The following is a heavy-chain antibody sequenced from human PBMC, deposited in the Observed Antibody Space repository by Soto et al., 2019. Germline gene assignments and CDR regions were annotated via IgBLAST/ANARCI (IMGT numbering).Heavy chain of an antibody. V-gene: IGHV4-34*01. Sequence: PSETLSRTCAVYGGSFSGYYWSWIRQPPGKGLEWIGEINHSGSTNYNPSLKSRVTISVDTSKNQFSLKLSSVAAADTAVYYCARRRSGTGEYYYYYYGMDVWGQGTTVTVSS. CDR1: GGSFSGYY. J-gene: IGHJ6*02. CDR2: INHSGST. D-gene: IGHD1-7*01. CDR3: ARRRSGTGEYYYYYYGMDV.